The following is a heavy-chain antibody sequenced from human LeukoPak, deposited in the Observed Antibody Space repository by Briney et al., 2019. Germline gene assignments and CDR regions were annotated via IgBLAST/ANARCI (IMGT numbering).Heavy chain of an antibody. J-gene: IGHJ4*02. CDR2: INHSGST. CDR3: ARAARYDSSGYYYRPYRDPNLFDY. D-gene: IGHD3-22*01. Sequence: PSETLSLTCAVYGGSFSGYYWSWIRQPPGKGLEWTGEINHSGSTNYNPSLKSRVTISVDTSKNQFSLKLSSVTAADTAVYYCARAARYDSSGYYYRPYRDPNLFDYWGQGTLVTVSS. V-gene: IGHV4-34*01. CDR1: GGSFSGYY.